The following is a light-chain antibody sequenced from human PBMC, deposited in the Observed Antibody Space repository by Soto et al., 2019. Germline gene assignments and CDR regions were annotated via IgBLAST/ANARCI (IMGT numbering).Light chain of an antibody. V-gene: IGKV3-20*01. J-gene: IGKJ1*01. Sequence: EILLTHSPAALSSFTGDRVTLSCRASQYINTRLAWYQHRPGQAPRLLIYAASNTAPGIPDRFSGSGSGTDFTLTISRLEPEDFAVYYCQQYGSSGTFGQGTKVDIK. CDR1: QYINTR. CDR2: AAS. CDR3: QQYGSSGT.